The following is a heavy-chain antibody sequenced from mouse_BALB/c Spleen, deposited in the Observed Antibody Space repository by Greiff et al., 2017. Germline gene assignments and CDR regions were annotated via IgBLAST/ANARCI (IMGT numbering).Heavy chain of an antibody. Sequence: QVQLKQSGPGLVQPSQSLSITCTVSGFSLTSYGVHWVRQSPGKGLEWLGVIWSGGSTDYNAAFISRLSISKDNSKSQVFFKMNSLQANDTAIYYCARAYYGNYLWYFDVWGAGTTVTVSS. J-gene: IGHJ1*01. CDR3: ARAYYGNYLWYFDV. V-gene: IGHV2-2*02. CDR1: GFSLTSYG. D-gene: IGHD2-10*01. CDR2: IWSGGST.